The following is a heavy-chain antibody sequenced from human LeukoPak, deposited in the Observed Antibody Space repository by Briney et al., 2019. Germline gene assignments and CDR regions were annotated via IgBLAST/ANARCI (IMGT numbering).Heavy chain of an antibody. D-gene: IGHD6-13*01. J-gene: IGHJ3*02. CDR2: IRSKAYGGTT. CDR1: GFTFGDYA. V-gene: IGHV3-49*04. Sequence: PGGSLRLSCTASGFTFGDYAMSWVRQAPGKGLEWVGFIRSKAYGGTTEYAASVKGRFTISRDDSKSIAYLQMNSLKTEDTAVYYCTGGLGPIAAEEAFDIWGQGTMVTVSS. CDR3: TGGLGPIAAEEAFDI.